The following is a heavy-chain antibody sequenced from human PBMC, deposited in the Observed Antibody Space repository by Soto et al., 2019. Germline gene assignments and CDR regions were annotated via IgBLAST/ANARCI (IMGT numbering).Heavy chain of an antibody. D-gene: IGHD1-26*01. CDR2: ITYSGST. V-gene: IGHV4-59*02. CDR1: GGSVSSSY. CDR3: ARESVGVTATNDYYYGVDV. J-gene: IGHJ6*02. Sequence: SETLSLTCTVSGGSVSSSYWSWIRQPPGRGLEWIGFITYSGSTSYNPSLKSRVTISADTSKNQLSLNLRSVTAADTAVYYCARESVGVTATNDYYYGVDVWGQGTAVTVSS.